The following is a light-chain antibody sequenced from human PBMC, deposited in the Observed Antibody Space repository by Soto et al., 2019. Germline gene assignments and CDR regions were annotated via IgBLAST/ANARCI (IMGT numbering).Light chain of an antibody. CDR1: SSDIGHYDY. CDR2: HVT. V-gene: IGLV2-14*03. Sequence: QSALTQPASLSVSPGQSITISCTGTSSDIGHYDYVSRYQQHPGKAPKLMIYHVTYRPSGVSNRYSGSTSGNSASLTISGLQADDEADYHCCSLTTSHTYVFGSGTKVTVL. J-gene: IGLJ1*01. CDR3: CSLTTSHTYV.